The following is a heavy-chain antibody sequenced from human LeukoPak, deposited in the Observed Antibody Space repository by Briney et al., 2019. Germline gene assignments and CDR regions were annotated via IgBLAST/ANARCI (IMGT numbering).Heavy chain of an antibody. J-gene: IGHJ4*02. CDR2: HSGST. CDR3: ARRARPQVPAVPGYYFDY. D-gene: IGHD2-2*01. V-gene: IGHV4-34*01. Sequence: HSGSTNYNPSLKSRVTISVDTSKNQFSLKLGSVTAADTAVYYCARRARPQVPAVPGYYFDYWGQGTLVTVSS.